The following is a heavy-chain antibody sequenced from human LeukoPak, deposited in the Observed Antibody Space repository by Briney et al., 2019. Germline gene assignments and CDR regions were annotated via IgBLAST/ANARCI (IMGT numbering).Heavy chain of an antibody. Sequence: SSETLSLTCTVSAGSISSSSYYWGWIRQPPGKGLEWIGSIYYSGSTYYSPSLKSRVTISVDTSKNQFSLKLSSVTAADTAVYYCARGYNYGSGRVYYYSYMDVWGKGTTGTVSS. D-gene: IGHD5-18*01. CDR1: AGSISSSSYY. J-gene: IGHJ6*03. V-gene: IGHV4-39*01. CDR3: ARGYNYGSGRVYYYSYMDV. CDR2: IYYSGST.